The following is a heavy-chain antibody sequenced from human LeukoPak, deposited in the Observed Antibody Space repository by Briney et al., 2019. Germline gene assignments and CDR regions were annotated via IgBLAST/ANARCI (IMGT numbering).Heavy chain of an antibody. CDR1: GFTFSSPS. J-gene: IGHJ4*02. V-gene: IGHV3-21*01. CDR3: ARGPIPDY. Sequence: GGPVTLPCAAYGFTFSSPSMHWDRQAPGKGLEWGASISSSRSYIYYADSVKGRFTNARDNAKNSLYLQMNSLRAGDAGVYYCARGPIPDYWGQGTLVIVST. CDR2: ISSSRSYI.